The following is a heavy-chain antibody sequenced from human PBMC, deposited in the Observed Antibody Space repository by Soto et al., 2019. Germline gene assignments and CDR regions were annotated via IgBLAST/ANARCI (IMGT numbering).Heavy chain of an antibody. CDR1: GFTFSSYA. J-gene: IGHJ6*02. CDR2: ISYDGSNE. V-gene: IGHV3-30-3*01. CDR3: ARDGCVRCYYYYYGMDV. D-gene: IGHD4-17*01. Sequence: GGSLRLSCAASGFTFSSYAMHWVRQAPGKGLEWVAVISYDGSNEYYADSVKGRFTISRDNSENTLYLQMNSLRAEDTAVYYCARDGCVRCYYYYYGMDVWGQGTTVTVSS.